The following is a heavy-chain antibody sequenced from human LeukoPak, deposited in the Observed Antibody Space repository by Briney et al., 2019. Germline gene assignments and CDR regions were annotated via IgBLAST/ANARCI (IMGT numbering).Heavy chain of an antibody. CDR2: IKKDGSEK. CDR3: VRSGTSASFDY. D-gene: IGHD1-7*01. V-gene: IGHV3-7*01. J-gene: IGHJ4*02. CDR1: GFTLSSYW. Sequence: PGGSLSLSCAASGFTLSSYWMSWVRPAPGKGLEWVANIKKDGSEKWYVDSVEGRFTISRDHAKNSLYLQMNSLRVADTAVYYCVRSGTSASFDYWGQGTLVTVSS.